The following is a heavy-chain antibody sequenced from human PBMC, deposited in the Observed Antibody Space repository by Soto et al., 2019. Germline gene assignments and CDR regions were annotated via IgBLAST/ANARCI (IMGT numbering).Heavy chain of an antibody. CDR3: ARTPWETYSSGWYYFQH. D-gene: IGHD6-19*01. J-gene: IGHJ1*01. V-gene: IGHV1-69*12. Sequence: QVQLVQSGAEVKKPGSSVKVSCKASGGTFSSYAISWVRQAPGQGLEWMGGIIPIFGTANYAQKFQGRVTITADESTSTAYMELSSLRSEDTAVYYCARTPWETYSSGWYYFQHWGQGTLVTVSS. CDR2: IIPIFGTA. CDR1: GGTFSSYA.